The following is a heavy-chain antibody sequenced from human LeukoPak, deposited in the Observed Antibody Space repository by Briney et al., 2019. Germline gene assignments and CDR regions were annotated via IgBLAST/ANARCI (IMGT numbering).Heavy chain of an antibody. J-gene: IGHJ4*02. CDR1: GGSISSYY. Sequence: SETLSLTCTVSGGSISSYYWRWIRQPAGKALEWIGRIYTSGSTNYNPSLKSRVTMSVDTSKNQFSLKLSSVTAADTAVYYCARDATSYYGSGSYSRGIYDYWGQGTLVTVSS. V-gene: IGHV4-4*07. CDR2: IYTSGST. D-gene: IGHD3-10*01. CDR3: ARDATSYYGSGSYSRGIYDY.